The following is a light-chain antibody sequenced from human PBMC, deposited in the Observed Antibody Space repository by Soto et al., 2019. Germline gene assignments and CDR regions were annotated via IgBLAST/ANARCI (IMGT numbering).Light chain of an antibody. CDR3: SSFTSSSTQV. V-gene: IGLV2-14*01. J-gene: IGLJ3*02. Sequence: QSVLTQPASVSGSPGQTITISCTGSSSDVGGYDYVSWYQQHPGKVPKLMIYEVNKRPSGVSNRFSGSKSGNTASLTISGLQAEDEADYYCSSFTSSSTQVLGGGTKLTVL. CDR1: SSDVGGYDY. CDR2: EVN.